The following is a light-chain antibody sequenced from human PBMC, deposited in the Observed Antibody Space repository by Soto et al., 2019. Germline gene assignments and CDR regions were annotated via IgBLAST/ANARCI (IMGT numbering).Light chain of an antibody. CDR2: DAS. Sequence: DIVLTQSPATLSLSPGERVTLSCRASQSISSFLGWYQQKPGQAPRLLIYDASSRATGIPARFSGSGSGTDFTLTISSLEPEDFAVYYCQQRFNWPRTFGQGTKLEIK. J-gene: IGKJ2*01. V-gene: IGKV3-11*01. CDR3: QQRFNWPRT. CDR1: QSISSF.